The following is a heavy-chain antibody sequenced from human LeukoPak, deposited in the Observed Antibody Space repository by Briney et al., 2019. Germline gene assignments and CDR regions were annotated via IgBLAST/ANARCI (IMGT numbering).Heavy chain of an antibody. V-gene: IGHV3-48*01. Sequence: GGSLRLSCAASGFTFSSYTMNWVRQAPGKGLEWVSYISSSGSTTYYADSVKGRFTISRDNAQNSLYLQMNSLRAEDTAVYYCAKDPNGDYLGAFDFWGRGTMVTVSS. CDR2: ISSSGSTT. J-gene: IGHJ3*01. CDR1: GFTFSSYT. D-gene: IGHD4-17*01. CDR3: AKDPNGDYLGAFDF.